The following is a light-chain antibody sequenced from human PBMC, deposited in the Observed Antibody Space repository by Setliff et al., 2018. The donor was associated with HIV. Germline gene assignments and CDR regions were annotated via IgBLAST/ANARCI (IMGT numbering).Light chain of an antibody. Sequence: ALAQPASVSGSPGQSITISCTGTSSDVGSYNLVSWYQQHPGKAPKLMIYEVSKRPSGVSNRFPGSKSGNTASLTISGLQAEDEADYYCCSYAGSSTPYVFGTGTKVTVL. CDR3: CSYAGSSTPYV. J-gene: IGLJ1*01. V-gene: IGLV2-23*02. CDR1: SSDVGSYNL. CDR2: EVS.